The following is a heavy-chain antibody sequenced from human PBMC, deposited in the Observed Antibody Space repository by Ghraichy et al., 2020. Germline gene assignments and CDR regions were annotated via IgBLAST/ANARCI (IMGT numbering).Heavy chain of an antibody. V-gene: IGHV4-39*01. D-gene: IGHD4-17*01. Sequence: SETLSLTCTVSGGSISSSSYYWGWIRQPPGKGLEWIGSIYYSGSTYYNPSLKSRVTISVDTSKNQFSLKLSSVTAADTAVYYCARRATVTTDAFDIWGQGTIVTVSS. CDR2: IYYSGST. J-gene: IGHJ3*02. CDR3: ARRATVTTDAFDI. CDR1: GGSISSSSYY.